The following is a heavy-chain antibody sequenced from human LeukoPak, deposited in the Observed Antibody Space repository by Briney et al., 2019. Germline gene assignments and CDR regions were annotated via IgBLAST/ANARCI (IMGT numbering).Heavy chain of an antibody. J-gene: IGHJ4*02. CDR3: ARANFLYCSSTTCLFDY. V-gene: IGHV1-2*02. CDR2: INPNDGDT. Sequence: ASVKVSCKASGYTFTDYYMHWVRQAPGQGFEWMGWINPNDGDTNYAQKFQGRVAMTRDTSISTAHMEVSRLRSDDTAVYYCARANFLYCSSTTCLFDYWGQGTLVTVSS. D-gene: IGHD2-2*01. CDR1: GYTFTDYY.